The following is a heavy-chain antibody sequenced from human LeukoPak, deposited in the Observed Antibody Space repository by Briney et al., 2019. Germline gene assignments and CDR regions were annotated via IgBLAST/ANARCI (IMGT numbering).Heavy chain of an antibody. V-gene: IGHV4-4*07. CDR2: IYISGST. D-gene: IGHD1-1*01. CDR3: ARDRGTWNADGFDY. CDR1: GGSISSYY. Sequence: SETLSLTCSVSGGSISSYYWSWIRQPAGKGLEWIGRIYISGSTNYDPSLKSRVTMSVDTSTNQFSLKLSSVTAADTAVYYCARDRGTWNADGFDYWGQGTLVTVSS. J-gene: IGHJ4*02.